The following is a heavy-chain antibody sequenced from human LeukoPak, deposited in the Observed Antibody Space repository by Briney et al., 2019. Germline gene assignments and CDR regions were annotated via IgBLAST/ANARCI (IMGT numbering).Heavy chain of an antibody. CDR3: AGSAVTNLDS. J-gene: IGHJ4*02. D-gene: IGHD4-23*01. CDR1: GFTVTSNF. Sequence: PGGSLRLSCAASGFTVTSNFMSWVRQAPGEGLEWVSVIHSGGATYYADSVKGRFTISRDISKNALYLQMNSLRGDDTAVYYWAGSAVTNLDSWGQGNLVTVSS. CDR2: IHSGGAT. V-gene: IGHV3-66*01.